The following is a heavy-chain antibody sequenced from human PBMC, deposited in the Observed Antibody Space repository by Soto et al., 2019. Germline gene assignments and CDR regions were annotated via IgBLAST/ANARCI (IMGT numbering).Heavy chain of an antibody. D-gene: IGHD3-10*01. CDR2: IQRDGSEA. CDR1: GFTFSFFW. J-gene: IGHJ2*01. Sequence: EVQLVESGGGLVQPGESLKLSCAASGFTFSFFWMSWVRQAPGKGLEWVANIQRDGSEAYYVDSVKGRFTISRHNAKNSLFLQMSSLGAEDTAVYYCARAPGKWVGESGESLEPLWYFDIWGRGTLVTVSS. CDR3: ARAPGKWVGESGESLEPLWYFDI. V-gene: IGHV3-7*01.